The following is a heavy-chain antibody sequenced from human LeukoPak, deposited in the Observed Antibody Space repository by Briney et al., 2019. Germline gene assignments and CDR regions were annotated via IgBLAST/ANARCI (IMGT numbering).Heavy chain of an antibody. V-gene: IGHV3-48*03. CDR3: ARDRNVPVRGKNYYYYGMDV. CDR2: ISSSGSTI. D-gene: IGHD1-1*01. CDR1: GFTFSSYE. J-gene: IGHJ6*02. Sequence: GGSLRLSCAASGFTFSSYEMNWVRQAPGKGLEWLSYISSSGSTIYYADSVKGRFTISRDNAKNSLYLQMNSLRAEDTAVYYCARDRNVPVRGKNYYYYGMDVWGQGTTVTVSS.